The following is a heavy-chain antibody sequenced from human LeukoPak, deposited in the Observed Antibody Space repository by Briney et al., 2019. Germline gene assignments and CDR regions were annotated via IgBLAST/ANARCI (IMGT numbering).Heavy chain of an antibody. CDR1: GYTFTSYG. Sequence: SVKVSCKASGYTFTSYGISWVRQAPGQGLEWMGGIIPIFGTANYAQKFQGRVTITADESTSTAYMELSSLRSEDTAVYYCARDRSGYCSGGSCFERYHRDPTNYYGMDVWGQGTTVTVSS. CDR3: ARDRSGYCSGGSCFERYHRDPTNYYGMDV. V-gene: IGHV1-69*13. D-gene: IGHD2-15*01. CDR2: IIPIFGTA. J-gene: IGHJ6*02.